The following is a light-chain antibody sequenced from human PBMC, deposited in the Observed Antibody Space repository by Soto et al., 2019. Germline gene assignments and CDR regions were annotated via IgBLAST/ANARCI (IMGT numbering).Light chain of an antibody. CDR3: QTWGTGFQF. V-gene: IGLV4-69*01. CDR1: SGHSSYA. J-gene: IGLJ2*01. Sequence: QPMLTQSPSASASLGASVNLTCTLSSGHSSYAIAWHQKQPGKGPRYLMDLNNDGSHTKGDGIPDRFSGSSSGADRFLIISSLQSEDEADYYCQTWGTGFQFFGGGTKLTVL. CDR2: LNNDGSH.